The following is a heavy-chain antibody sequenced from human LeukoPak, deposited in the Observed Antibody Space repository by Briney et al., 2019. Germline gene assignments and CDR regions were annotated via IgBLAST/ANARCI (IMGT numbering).Heavy chain of an antibody. Sequence: GRSLRLSCAASGFTFSSYGMHWVRQAPGKGLEWVAVISYDGSNKYYADSAKGRFTISRDNSKNTLYLQMNSLRAEDTAVYYCAKGGLWFGGQGTLVTVSS. CDR2: ISYDGSNK. CDR1: GFTFSSYG. V-gene: IGHV3-30*18. CDR3: AKGGLWF. J-gene: IGHJ4*02. D-gene: IGHD3-10*01.